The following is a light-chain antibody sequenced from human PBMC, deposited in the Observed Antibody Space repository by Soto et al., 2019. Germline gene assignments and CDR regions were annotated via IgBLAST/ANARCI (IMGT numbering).Light chain of an antibody. J-gene: IGLJ3*02. Sequence: QSVLTQPPSVSAAPGQKVTISCSGSSSNIGNNYVSWYQQLPGTAPKLLIYANNKRPSGIPDRFSGSKSGTSATLGITGLQTGDEADYYCGTWDSSLSAGVSGGGTKLTVL. V-gene: IGLV1-51*02. CDR2: ANN. CDR1: SSNIGNNY. CDR3: GTWDSSLSAGV.